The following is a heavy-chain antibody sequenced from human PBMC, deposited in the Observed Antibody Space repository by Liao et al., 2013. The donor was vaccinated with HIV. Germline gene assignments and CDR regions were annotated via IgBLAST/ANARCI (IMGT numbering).Heavy chain of an antibody. D-gene: IGHD3-9*01. CDR1: GGSINSGDFS. J-gene: IGHJ5*02. CDR3: ARDAYFDWDNWFDP. V-gene: IGHV4-30-4*01. Sequence: QVQLQESGPGLVRPSQTLSLSCTASGGSINSGDFSWSWIRLPPGKGLEWIGHISDRGTTYYNPSLKGRATISLGTSKNQFSLKLSSVTAADTAVYYCARDAYFDWDNWFDPWGQGTLVTVSS. CDR2: ISDRGTT.